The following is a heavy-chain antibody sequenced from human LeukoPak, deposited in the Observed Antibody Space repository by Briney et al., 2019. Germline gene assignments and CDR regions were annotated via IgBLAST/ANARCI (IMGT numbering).Heavy chain of an antibody. D-gene: IGHD6-13*01. V-gene: IGHV1-2*06. CDR3: ARGYSSSWYYFDY. CDR1: GYTFTGYY. Sequence: ASVKVSCKASGYTFTGYYMRWVRQAPGQGLEWMGRINPNSGGTNYAQKFQGRVTMTRDTSISTAYMELSRLRSDDTAVYYCARGYSSSWYYFDYWGQGTLVTVSS. J-gene: IGHJ4*02. CDR2: INPNSGGT.